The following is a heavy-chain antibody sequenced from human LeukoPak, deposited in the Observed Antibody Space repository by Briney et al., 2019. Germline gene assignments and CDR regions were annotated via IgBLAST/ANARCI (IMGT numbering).Heavy chain of an antibody. Sequence: PGGSLRLSCAASGFTFSSYSMNWVRQAPGKGLEWVSSISSSSSYIYHADSEKGRFTISRDNAKNSLYLQMNSLRAEDTAVYYCARGPRTFLGAVVAATFVFDYWGQGALVTVSS. D-gene: IGHD2-15*01. V-gene: IGHV3-21*01. J-gene: IGHJ4*02. CDR3: ARGPRTFLGAVVAATFVFDY. CDR2: ISSSSSYI. CDR1: GFTFSSYS.